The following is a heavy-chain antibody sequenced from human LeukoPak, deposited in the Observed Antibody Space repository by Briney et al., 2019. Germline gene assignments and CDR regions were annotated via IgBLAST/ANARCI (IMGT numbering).Heavy chain of an antibody. J-gene: IGHJ6*03. Sequence: PGGSLRLSCAASGFTVSNKYMTWVRQAPGKGLEWVSSISSSSSYIYYADSVKGRFTISRDNAKNSLYLQMNSLRAEDTAVYYCASTSIRGYSYGYGYYYMDVWGKGTTVTVSS. CDR1: GFTVSNKY. V-gene: IGHV3-21*01. CDR2: ISSSSSYI. CDR3: ASTSIRGYSYGYGYYYMDV. D-gene: IGHD5-18*01.